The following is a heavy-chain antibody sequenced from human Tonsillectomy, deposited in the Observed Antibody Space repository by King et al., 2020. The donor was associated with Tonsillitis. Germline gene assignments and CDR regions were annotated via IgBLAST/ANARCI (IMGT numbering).Heavy chain of an antibody. D-gene: IGHD3-3*01. Sequence: VQLVESGGGLVQPGRSLRLSCTASGFTFGDYAMSWVCQAPGKGLECVGCIRSTAYVGTTEYAASVKGRFTTSRDDSKRTAYLQMNSLKTEDTAVYYCTRVPRWSTLYAFDIWGQGTMVTVSS. CDR2: IRSTAYVGTT. CDR1: GFTFGDYA. J-gene: IGHJ3*02. V-gene: IGHV3-49*04. CDR3: TRVPRWSTLYAFDI.